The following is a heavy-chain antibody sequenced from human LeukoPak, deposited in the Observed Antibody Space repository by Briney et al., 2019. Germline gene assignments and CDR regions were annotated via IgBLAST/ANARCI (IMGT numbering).Heavy chain of an antibody. CDR1: GYTFTSYH. D-gene: IGHD3-3*01. CDR3: ARGIYDFWSRSNNWFDP. V-gene: IGHV1-8*01. Sequence: ASVKVSCTASGYTFTSYHINWVRQATGQGLEWVGWMNPNNSDIGYAQKFQGRVTMTRNTSIGTAYMELSSLRSEDTAVYYCARGIYDFWSRSNNWFDPWGQGTLVTVSS. J-gene: IGHJ5*02. CDR2: MNPNNSDI.